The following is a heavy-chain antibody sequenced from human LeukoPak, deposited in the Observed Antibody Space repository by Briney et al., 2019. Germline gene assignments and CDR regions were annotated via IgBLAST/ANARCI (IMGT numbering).Heavy chain of an antibody. D-gene: IGHD3-16*01. V-gene: IGHV4-39*07. J-gene: IGHJ4*02. CDR1: GGSISSSSYY. CDR2: IYYSGST. CDR3: ASLYDYVWGSYWSY. Sequence: SETLSLTCTVSGGSISSSSYYWGWIRQPPGKGLEWIGSIYYSGSTYYNPSLKSQVTISVDTSKNQFSLKLSSVTAADTAVYYCASLYDYVWGSYWSYWGQGTLVTVSS.